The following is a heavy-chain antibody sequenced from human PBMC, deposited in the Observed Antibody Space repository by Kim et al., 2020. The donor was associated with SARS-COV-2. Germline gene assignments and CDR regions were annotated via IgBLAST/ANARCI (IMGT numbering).Heavy chain of an antibody. CDR3: ARDDAHRAIYDFDAFG. J-gene: IGHJ3*02. Sequence: GGSLRLSCAASGFTFGEYWMPWVRQAPGRGLEWVANISKNRADKNYVDSVKGRFTISRDNAKNSLYLHMNSLRVEDTAVYFCARDDAHRAIYDFDAFG. CDR1: GFTFGEYW. D-gene: IGHD3-3*01. V-gene: IGHV3-7*01. CDR2: ISKNRADK.